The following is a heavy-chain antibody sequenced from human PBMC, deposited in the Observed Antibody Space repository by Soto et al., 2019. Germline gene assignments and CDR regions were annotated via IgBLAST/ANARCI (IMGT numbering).Heavy chain of an antibody. Sequence: EVQLVESGGGLVPPGGSLRLSCAASGVSFSNHCMHWVRQVPGKGLVWVARINSDGSTTTYADSVKGRFTISRANSRNTLYLQIDSLRAEDTALYYCARGYSSGPDYWGQGTMVTVSS. CDR2: INSDGSTT. CDR1: GVSFSNHC. J-gene: IGHJ4*02. V-gene: IGHV3-74*01. D-gene: IGHD6-19*01. CDR3: ARGYSSGPDY.